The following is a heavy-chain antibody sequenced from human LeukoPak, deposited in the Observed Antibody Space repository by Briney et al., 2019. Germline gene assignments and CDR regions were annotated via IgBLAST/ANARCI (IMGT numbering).Heavy chain of an antibody. Sequence: ASVKVSCKASGYTFSSYGISWVRQAPGQGLERMGWISGNNGNTNYAQKVQGRVTMTTDTSTSTAYMELRSLRSDDTAVYYCARGRAAGTFWLDYWGQGTLVTVSS. D-gene: IGHD6-13*01. V-gene: IGHV1-18*01. CDR1: GYTFSSYG. CDR2: ISGNNGNT. CDR3: ARGRAAGTFWLDY. J-gene: IGHJ4*02.